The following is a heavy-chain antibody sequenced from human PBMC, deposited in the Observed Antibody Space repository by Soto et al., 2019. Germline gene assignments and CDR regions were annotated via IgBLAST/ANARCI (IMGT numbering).Heavy chain of an antibody. J-gene: IGHJ4*02. CDR3: ASTEKYCSGGSCYSPDY. D-gene: IGHD2-15*01. CDR1: GGTFSSYA. CDR2: IIPIFGTA. Sequence: SVKVSCKASGGTFSSYAISWVRQAPGQGLEWMGGIIPIFGTANYAQKFQGRVTITADESTSTAYMELSSLRSEDTAVYYCASTEKYCSGGSCYSPDYWGQGTLVTVSS. V-gene: IGHV1-69*13.